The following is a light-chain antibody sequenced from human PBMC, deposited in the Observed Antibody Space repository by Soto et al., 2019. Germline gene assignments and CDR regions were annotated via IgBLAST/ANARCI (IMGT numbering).Light chain of an antibody. Sequence: EIVVTQSPGALSLSPGDRATLSCRASQSVSSSYLAWYQQKPGQAPRLLIYSASSRATGIPDRFSGSGSGTDFTLTISRLEPEDFAVYDCQQFDSSSYTFGQGTKLEIK. J-gene: IGKJ2*01. CDR2: SAS. CDR3: QQFDSSSYT. V-gene: IGKV3-20*01. CDR1: QSVSSSY.